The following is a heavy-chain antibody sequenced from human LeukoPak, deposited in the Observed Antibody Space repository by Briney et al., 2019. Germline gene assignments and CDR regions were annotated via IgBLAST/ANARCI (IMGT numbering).Heavy chain of an antibody. V-gene: IGHV6-1*01. CDR1: GDSVCSNTAA. CDR2: TYYRSKWYN. J-gene: IGHJ2*01. CDR3: TRVLDPVYWYFDL. D-gene: IGHD1-1*01. Sequence: SQTLSLTCAISGDSVCSNTAAWNWIRQSPSRGLEWLGRTYYRSKWYNDYAVSVKSRITINPDTSKNQFSLQLNSVTPEDTAMYYCTRVLDPVYWYFDLWGRGTLVTVSS.